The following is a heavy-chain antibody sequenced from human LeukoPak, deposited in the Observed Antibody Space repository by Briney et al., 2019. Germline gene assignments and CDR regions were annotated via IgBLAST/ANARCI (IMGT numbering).Heavy chain of an antibody. CDR2: IIPILGIA. Sequence: GASVKVSCKASGGTFSSYTISWVRQAPGQGLVWMGRIIPILGIANYAQKFQGRVTITADKSTSTAYMELSSLRSEDTAVYYCAKRDVDRYGSGGAIIDYWGQGTLVTVSS. V-gene: IGHV1-69*02. J-gene: IGHJ4*02. D-gene: IGHD3-10*01. CDR3: AKRDVDRYGSGGAIIDY. CDR1: GGTFSSYT.